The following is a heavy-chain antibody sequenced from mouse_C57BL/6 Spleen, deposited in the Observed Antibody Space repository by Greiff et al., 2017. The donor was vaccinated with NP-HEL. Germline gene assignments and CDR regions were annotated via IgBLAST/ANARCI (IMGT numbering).Heavy chain of an antibody. V-gene: IGHV3-6*01. CDR1: GYSITSGYY. CDR2: ISYDGSN. D-gene: IGHD2-3*01. J-gene: IGHJ4*01. CDR3: ARGGYYEDYYAMDY. Sequence: EVKLVESGPGLVKPSQSLSLTCSVTGYSITSGYYWNWIRQFPGNKLEWMGYISYDGSNNYIPSLKNRISITRDTSKNQFFLKLNSVTTEDTATYYCARGGYYEDYYAMDYWGQGTSVTVSS.